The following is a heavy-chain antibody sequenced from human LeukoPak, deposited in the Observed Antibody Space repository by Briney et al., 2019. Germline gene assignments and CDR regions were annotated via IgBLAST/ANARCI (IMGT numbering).Heavy chain of an antibody. CDR2: INQGGSEK. V-gene: IGHV3-7*01. J-gene: IGHJ4*02. CDR3: ARDVTALDS. Sequence: PGGSLTLSCAASGSTFSSYWMSWVRQAPEKGLEWVANINQGGSEKYYVDSVRGRFTISRDNAKNSLYLQMNSLRADDTAVYYCARDVTALDSWGQGTLVTVSS. CDR1: GSTFSSYW. D-gene: IGHD2-2*01.